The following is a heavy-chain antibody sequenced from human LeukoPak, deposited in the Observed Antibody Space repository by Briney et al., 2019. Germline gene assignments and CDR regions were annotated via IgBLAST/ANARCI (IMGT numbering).Heavy chain of an antibody. J-gene: IGHJ3*02. D-gene: IGHD7-27*01. CDR3: ARQTGDNAFDI. CDR2: IYPGDPDT. V-gene: IGHV5-51*01. CDR1: GYSFTTYW. Sequence: GESLKISCKGSGYSFTTYWIGWVRQMPGKGLEWMGIIYPGDPDTRYSPSFQGQVTISADKSITTAYLQWNSLKASDTAMYYCARQTGDNAFDIWGRGTMVTVSS.